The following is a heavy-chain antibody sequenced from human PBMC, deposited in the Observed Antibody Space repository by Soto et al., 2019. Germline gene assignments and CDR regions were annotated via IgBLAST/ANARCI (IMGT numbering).Heavy chain of an antibody. CDR3: ARGLRSVLDY. CDR1: GFIFSNFG. J-gene: IGHJ4*02. D-gene: IGHD6-6*01. V-gene: IGHV3-33*01. Sequence: PGGSLRLSCVAPGFIFSNFGMHWVRQAPGEGLEWVAVISSDEKIKQYADSVRGRFAISRDNSKNTLYLQMTSLRAEDTAIYYCARGLRSVLDYWGQGTLVTVSS. CDR2: ISSDEKIK.